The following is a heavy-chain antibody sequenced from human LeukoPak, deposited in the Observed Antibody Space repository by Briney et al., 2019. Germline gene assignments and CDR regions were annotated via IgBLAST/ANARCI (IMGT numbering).Heavy chain of an antibody. J-gene: IGHJ3*02. V-gene: IGHV4-39*07. D-gene: IGHD4-17*01. CDR1: GGSIRSSYYY. Sequence: TSETLSLTCTVSGGSIRSSYYYWGWIRQPPGKGLEWIGSIYDSGSTYYNPSLKSRVTISVDTSKNQFSLKLSSVTAADTAVYYCARGDYVMAFDIWGQGTMVTVSS. CDR2: IYDSGST. CDR3: ARGDYVMAFDI.